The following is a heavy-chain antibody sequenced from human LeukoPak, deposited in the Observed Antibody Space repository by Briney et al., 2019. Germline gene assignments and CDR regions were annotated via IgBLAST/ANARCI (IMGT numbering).Heavy chain of an antibody. CDR2: IRGSGGST. CDR1: GFTFSSYA. D-gene: IGHD6-19*01. CDR3: AKDQGYRTGWYDLDY. V-gene: IGHV3-23*01. J-gene: IGHJ4*02. Sequence: GGSLRLSCAASGFTFSSYAMSWARQAPGKGLEWVSAIRGSGGSTYYADSVKGRFTISRDNSKNTLYLQMNSLRAEDTAVYYCAKDQGYRTGWYDLDYWGQGTLVTVSS.